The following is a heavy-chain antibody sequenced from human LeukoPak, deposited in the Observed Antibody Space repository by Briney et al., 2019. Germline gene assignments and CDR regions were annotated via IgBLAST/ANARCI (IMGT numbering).Heavy chain of an antibody. CDR1: GLTFSTYG. V-gene: IGHV3-30*02. J-gene: IGHJ4*02. Sequence: GGSLRLSCAASGLTFSTYGIHWVRHAPNKGLEWVTFIRYDGSSKYYADSVKGRFAISRDNSKNTLYLQMNSLRAEDTAVYYCARGSIAVAGTYVYWGQGTLVTVSS. CDR2: IRYDGSSK. CDR3: ARGSIAVAGTYVY. D-gene: IGHD6-19*01.